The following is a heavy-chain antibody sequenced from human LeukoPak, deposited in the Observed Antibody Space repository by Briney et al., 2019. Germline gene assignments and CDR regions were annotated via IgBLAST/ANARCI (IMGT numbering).Heavy chain of an antibody. Sequence: PGGSLRLSCAASGFTFSSHWMSWVRQAPGKGLEWVANIKQDGSEKYYVDSVKGRFTISRDNAKNSLYLQMNSLRAEDTAVYYCAREGYYYDSSGPVGYWGQGTLVTVSS. V-gene: IGHV3-7*01. CDR1: GFTFSSHW. J-gene: IGHJ4*02. CDR2: IKQDGSEK. CDR3: AREGYYYDSSGPVGY. D-gene: IGHD3-22*01.